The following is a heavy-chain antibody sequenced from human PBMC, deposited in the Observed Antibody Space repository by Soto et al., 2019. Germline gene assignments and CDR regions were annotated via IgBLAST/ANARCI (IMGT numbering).Heavy chain of an antibody. D-gene: IGHD2-8*02. CDR2: ISSSSSYT. J-gene: IGHJ6*02. CDR3: ARDSGLGVYAITYGMDV. CDR1: GFTFSDYY. V-gene: IGHV3-11*06. Sequence: PGGSLRLSCAASGFTFSDYYMSWIRQAPGKGLEWVSYISSSSSYTNYADSVKGRFTISRDNAKNSLYLQMNSLRAEDTAVYYCARDSGLGVYAITYGMDVWGQGTRVTVSS.